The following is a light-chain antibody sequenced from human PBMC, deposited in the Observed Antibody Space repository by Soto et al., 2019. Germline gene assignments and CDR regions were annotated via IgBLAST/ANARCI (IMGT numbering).Light chain of an antibody. V-gene: IGLV1-40*01. CDR2: RDD. Sequence: QSVLTQPPSVSGAPGQRVTISCTGSSSNIGAGYDVHWYQQLPGTAPKLLISRDDERPSGVPDRFSGSKSGTSASLAISGVRSEDEADYFCAAWDDSLRAPVFGGGTKVTVL. CDR1: SSNIGAGYD. J-gene: IGLJ2*01. CDR3: AAWDDSLRAPV.